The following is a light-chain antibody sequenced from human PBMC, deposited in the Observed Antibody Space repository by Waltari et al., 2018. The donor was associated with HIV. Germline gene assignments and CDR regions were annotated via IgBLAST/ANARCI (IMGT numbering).Light chain of an antibody. CDR3: QQRSNWPLT. CDR2: DAS. CDR1: QSVSSY. J-gene: IGKJ5*01. Sequence: EIVLTQSPATLSLSPGESATLSCRASQSVSSYLAWYQQKPGQTPRRLIYDASNRATGIPARFSGSGSGTDFTLTISSLEPEDFAVYYCQQRSNWPLTFGQGTRLEIK. V-gene: IGKV3-11*01.